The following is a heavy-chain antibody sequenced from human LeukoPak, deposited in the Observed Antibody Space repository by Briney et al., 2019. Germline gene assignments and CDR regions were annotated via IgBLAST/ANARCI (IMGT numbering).Heavy chain of an antibody. V-gene: IGHV4-34*01. Sequence: ASETLSLTCAVYGGSFSGYYWSWLRQPPGKGLEWIGEINHSGSTNYNPSLKSRVTISVDTSKNQFSLKLGSVTAADTAVYYCARARGYSYGGQYYFDYWGQGTLVTVSS. J-gene: IGHJ4*02. CDR3: ARARGYSYGGQYYFDY. CDR2: INHSGST. D-gene: IGHD5-18*01. CDR1: GGSFSGYY.